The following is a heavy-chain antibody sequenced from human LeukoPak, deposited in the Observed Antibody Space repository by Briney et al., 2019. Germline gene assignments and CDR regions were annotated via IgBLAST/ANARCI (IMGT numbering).Heavy chain of an antibody. J-gene: IGHJ4*02. CDR1: GGSISSGDYY. CDR2: IYHSGST. V-gene: IGHV4-30-2*01. CDR3: ARSPYSGSYPDFDF. D-gene: IGHD1-26*01. Sequence: PSETLSLTCTVAGGSISSGDYYWTWIRQPPGKGLEWIGYIYHSGSTYYNPSLKSRVTILLDRSKNQISLKLRSVTAADTAVYYCARSPYSGSYPDFDFWGQGTLVTVSS.